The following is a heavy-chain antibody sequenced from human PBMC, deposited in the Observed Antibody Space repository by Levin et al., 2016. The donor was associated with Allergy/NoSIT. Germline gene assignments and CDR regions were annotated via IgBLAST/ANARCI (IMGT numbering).Heavy chain of an antibody. CDR2: ISGSVGST. V-gene: IGHV3-23*01. CDR3: AKGGRYCSSTSCPTHFDY. Sequence: VRQAPGKGLEWVSLISGSVGSTFYADSVKGRFTISRDNSKNTLYLQMNSLRAEDTAVYYCAKGGRYCSSTSCPTHFDYWGQGTLVTVSS. D-gene: IGHD2-2*01. J-gene: IGHJ4*02.